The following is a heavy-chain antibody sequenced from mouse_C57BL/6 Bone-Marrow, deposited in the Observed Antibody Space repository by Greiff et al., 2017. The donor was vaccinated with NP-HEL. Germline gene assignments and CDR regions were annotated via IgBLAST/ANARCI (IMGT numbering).Heavy chain of an antibody. V-gene: IGHV1-72*01. CDR2: IDPNSGGT. D-gene: IGHD1-1*01. Sequence: QVQLQQPGAELVKPGASVTLSCKASGYTFTSYWMHWVKQRPGRGLEWIGRIDPNSGGTKYNEKFKSKATLTVDKPSITAYMQLSSLTSEDSAVYYCARSYYGSSPCVWGTGTTVTVSS. CDR3: ARSYYGSSPCV. J-gene: IGHJ1*03. CDR1: GYTFTSYW.